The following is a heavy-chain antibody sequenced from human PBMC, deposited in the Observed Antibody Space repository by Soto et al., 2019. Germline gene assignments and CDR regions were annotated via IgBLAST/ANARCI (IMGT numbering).Heavy chain of an antibody. J-gene: IGHJ4*02. CDR1: AFTFSSYS. CDR3: ARYNWNYVSDFEY. CDR2: ISSSSSYI. V-gene: IGHV3-21*01. D-gene: IGHD1-7*01. Sequence: GGSLRLSCPASAFTFSSYSMNWVRQAPGKGLEWVSSISSSSSYIYYADSVKGRFTISRDNAKNSLYLQMNSLRAEDTAVYYSARYNWNYVSDFEYWGQGTLVTVSS.